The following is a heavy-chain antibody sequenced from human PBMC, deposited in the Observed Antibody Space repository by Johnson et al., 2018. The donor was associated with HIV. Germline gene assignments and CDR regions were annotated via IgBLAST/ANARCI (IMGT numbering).Heavy chain of an antibody. D-gene: IGHD3-3*01. CDR1: GFTFSSYG. Sequence: MLLVESGGGVVQPGGSLRLSCAASGFTFSSYGMHWVRQAPGKGLEWVGRIKSKTDGGTTDYAAPVKGRFTIPRDDSKNTLYLQMNSLKTEDTAVYYCTTAGGRDTIFGVANDAFDIWGQGAVVTVSS. CDR3: TTAGGRDTIFGVANDAFDI. J-gene: IGHJ3*02. V-gene: IGHV3-15*01. CDR2: IKSKTDGGTT.